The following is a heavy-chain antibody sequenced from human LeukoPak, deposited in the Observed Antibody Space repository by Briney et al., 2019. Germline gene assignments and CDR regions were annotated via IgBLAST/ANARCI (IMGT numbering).Heavy chain of an antibody. CDR1: GFTFSSYD. CDR2: IGTAGDT. V-gene: IGHV3-13*01. J-gene: IGHJ2*01. D-gene: IGHD2-2*01. CDR3: ARGGYCSSTSCYSGWYFDL. Sequence: RGSLRLSCAASGFTFSSYDMHWVRQATGKGLEWVSAIGTAGDTYYPGSVKGRFTISRENAKNSLYLQMNSLRAGDTAVYYCARGGYCSSTSCYSGWYFDLWGRGTLVTVSS.